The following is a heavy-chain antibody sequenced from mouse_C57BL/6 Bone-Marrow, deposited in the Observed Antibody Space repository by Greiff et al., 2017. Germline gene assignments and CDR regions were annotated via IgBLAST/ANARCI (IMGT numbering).Heavy chain of an antibody. CDR2: INPVSSTI. V-gene: IGHV4-1*01. D-gene: IGHD1-2*01. Sequence: EVKVIESGGGLVQPGGSLKLSCAASGIDFSRYWMSWVRRTPGKGLEWIGEINPVSSTINYAPSLKDKFIINRDNAKNTLYLQMRKVRSEDTALDYCARWGPHYPYWYFDVWGTGTTVTVSS. CDR1: GIDFSRYW. CDR3: ARWGPHYPYWYFDV. J-gene: IGHJ1*03.